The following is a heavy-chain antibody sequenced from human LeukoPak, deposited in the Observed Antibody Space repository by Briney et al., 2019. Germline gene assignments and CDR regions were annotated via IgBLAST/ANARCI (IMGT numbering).Heavy chain of an antibody. J-gene: IGHJ4*02. V-gene: IGHV1-2*06. CDR2: VISHSGGT. D-gene: IGHD5-18*01. CDR3: ARGFNYGHDY. Sequence: AASVKVSCKASGYTFSGYNMHWVRQAPGQGLEWMGRVISHSGGTNYAPRSQGRVTMTRDTSTSTAYMELSRLKSDDTAVYYCARGFNYGHDYWGQGTLVTVSS. CDR1: GYTFSGYN.